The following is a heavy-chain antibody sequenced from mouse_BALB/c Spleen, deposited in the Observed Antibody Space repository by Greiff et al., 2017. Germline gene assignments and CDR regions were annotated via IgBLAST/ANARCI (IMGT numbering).Heavy chain of an antibody. CDR3: TRDYGEDYWYFDV. J-gene: IGHJ1*01. CDR1: GFTFSSYT. Sequence: DVMLVESGGGLVKPGGSLKLSCAASGFTFSSYTMSWVRQTPEKRLEWVATISSGGSYTYYPDSVKGRFTISRDNAKNTLYLQMSSLKSEDTAMYYCTRDYGEDYWYFDVWGAGTTVTVSS. V-gene: IGHV5-6-4*01. CDR2: ISSGGSYT. D-gene: IGHD1-1*01.